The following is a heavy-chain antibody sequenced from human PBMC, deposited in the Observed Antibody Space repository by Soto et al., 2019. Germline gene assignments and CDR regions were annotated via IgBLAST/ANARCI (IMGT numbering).Heavy chain of an antibody. J-gene: IGHJ4*02. CDR3: ASPKEEGGSGSFDY. Sequence: GGSLRLSCAASGFTFSSYAMHWVRQAPGKGLEWVAVISYDGSNKYYADSVKGRFTISRDNSKNTLYLQMNSLRAEDTAVYYCASPKEEGGSGSFDYWGQGTLVTVSS. CDR2: ISYDGSNK. CDR1: GFTFSSYA. V-gene: IGHV3-30-3*01. D-gene: IGHD3-10*01.